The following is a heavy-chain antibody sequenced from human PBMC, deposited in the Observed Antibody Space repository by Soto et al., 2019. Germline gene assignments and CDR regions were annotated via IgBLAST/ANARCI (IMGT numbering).Heavy chain of an antibody. CDR1: GGSFSGYY. CDR3: ASGRIVVVPAAKYSSSSGMGYYYYYYGMDV. Sequence: SETLSLTCAVYGGSFSGYYWSWIRQPPGKGLEWLGEINHSGSTNYNPSLKSRVTISVDTSKNQFSLKLSSVTAADTAVYYCASGRIVVVPAAKYSSSSGMGYYYYYYGMDVWGQGTTVTVSS. V-gene: IGHV4-34*01. CDR2: INHSGST. J-gene: IGHJ6*02. D-gene: IGHD2-2*01.